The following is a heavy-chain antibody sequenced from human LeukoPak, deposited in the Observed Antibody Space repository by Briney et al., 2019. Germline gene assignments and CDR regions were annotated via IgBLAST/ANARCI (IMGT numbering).Heavy chain of an antibody. Sequence: ASVKVSCKVSGYTLTELSMHWVRQPPAKGVEWVGGFDPEDGETIYAQKFQGRVIMTEDTSTDTAYMELSSLRSEDTAVYYCATSALRTAIFGLYYWGQGTLVTVSS. CDR1: GYTLTELS. CDR3: ATSALRTAIFGLYY. CDR2: FDPEDGET. D-gene: IGHD3-3*01. V-gene: IGHV1-24*01. J-gene: IGHJ4*02.